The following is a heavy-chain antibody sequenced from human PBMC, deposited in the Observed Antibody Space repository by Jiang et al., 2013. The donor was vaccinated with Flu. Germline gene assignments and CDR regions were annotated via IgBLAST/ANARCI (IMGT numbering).Heavy chain of an antibody. J-gene: IGHJ1*01. CDR3: ARWTTVLGGYFQH. V-gene: IGHV4-61*02. D-gene: IGHD4-17*01. Sequence: GPGLVKPSQTLSLTCTVSGGSISSGSYYWSWIRQPAGKGLEWIGRIYTSGSTNYNPSLKSRVTISVDTSKNQFSLKLSSVTAADTAVYYCARWTTVLGGYFQHWGQGTLVTVSS. CDR1: GGSISSGSYY. CDR2: IYTSGST.